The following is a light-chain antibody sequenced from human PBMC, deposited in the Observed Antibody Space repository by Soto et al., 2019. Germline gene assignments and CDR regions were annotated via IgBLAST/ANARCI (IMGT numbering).Light chain of an antibody. CDR3: QQSYSTHTWT. J-gene: IGKJ1*01. Sequence: DIQMTQSPSTLSASVGDRVTITWRASQSISSWLAWYQQKPAKAPKVLIYEASTLESGVPSRFSGSGSGTEFTLTISSLQPDDFATYYCQQSYSTHTWTFGQGTKVDIK. CDR2: EAS. CDR1: QSISSW. V-gene: IGKV1-5*03.